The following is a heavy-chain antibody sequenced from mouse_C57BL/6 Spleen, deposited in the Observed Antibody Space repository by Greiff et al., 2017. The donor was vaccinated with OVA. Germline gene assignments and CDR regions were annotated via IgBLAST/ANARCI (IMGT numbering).Heavy chain of an antibody. V-gene: IGHV3-6*01. CDR3: ANYAMDY. CDR1: GYSITSGYY. J-gene: IGHJ4*01. CDR2: ISYDGSN. Sequence: ESGPGLVKPSQSLSLTCSVTGYSITSGYYWNWIRQFPGNKLEWMGYISYDGSNNYNPSLKNRISITRDTSKNQFFLKLNSVTTEDTATYYCANYAMDYWGQGTSVTVSS.